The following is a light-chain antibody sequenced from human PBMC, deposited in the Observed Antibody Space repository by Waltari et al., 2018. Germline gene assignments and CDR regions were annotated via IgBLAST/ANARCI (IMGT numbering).Light chain of an antibody. V-gene: IGKV1-39*01. CDR2: AAS. J-gene: IGKJ1*01. Sequence: DIQMTQSPSSLSASVGDRVTITCRASQSISSYLNWYQQKPGKAPKLLFYAASSLQSGVPSRFSGSGSGTDFTLTISSLQPEDFATYYCQQSYSTWTFGQGTKVEIK. CDR1: QSISSY. CDR3: QQSYSTWT.